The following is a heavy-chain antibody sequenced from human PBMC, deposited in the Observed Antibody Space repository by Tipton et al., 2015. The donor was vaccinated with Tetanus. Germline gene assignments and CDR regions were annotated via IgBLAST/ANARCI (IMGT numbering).Heavy chain of an antibody. Sequence: TLSLTCSVSGGSIRGSSYYWSWIRQPPGKALEWIGSIYYSGSTFYHPSLQSRVTISVDTSKNQFSLRLSSVTAADTAVYFCARHPPPYYYGSGSYLDYWGQGTPVTVSS. D-gene: IGHD3-10*01. CDR1: GGSIRGSSYY. V-gene: IGHV4-39*01. CDR3: ARHPPPYYYGSGSYLDY. J-gene: IGHJ4*02. CDR2: IYYSGST.